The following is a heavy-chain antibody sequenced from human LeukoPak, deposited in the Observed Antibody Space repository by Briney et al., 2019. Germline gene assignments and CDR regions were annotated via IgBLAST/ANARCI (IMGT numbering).Heavy chain of an antibody. J-gene: IGHJ4*02. CDR3: AREEYCSVGACYSDY. D-gene: IGHD2-15*01. Sequence: PGGSLRLSCAASGFTFDDYGMSWVRQAPGKGLEWVSVIYSGGSTYYADSVKGRFTISRDNSKNTLYLQMNSLRAEDTAVYYCAREEYCSVGACYSDYWGQGTLVTVSS. CDR1: GFTFDDYG. V-gene: IGHV3-53*01. CDR2: IYSGGST.